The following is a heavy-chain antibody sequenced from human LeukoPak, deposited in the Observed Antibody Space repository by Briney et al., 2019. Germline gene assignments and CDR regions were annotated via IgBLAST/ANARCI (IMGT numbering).Heavy chain of an antibody. CDR2: ISWNSGSI. V-gene: IGHV3-9*03. D-gene: IGHD3-22*01. CDR3: AKDIGYYDSSGFDD. CDR1: GLTFDVYA. Sequence: HSGGSLRLSCAASGLTFDVYAMHWVPEAPGKGLEWLSGISWNSGSIDHAVTVKGRFTISRDSAKNSLYLQMNSLRAEDMALYYCAKDIGYYDSSGFDDWGQGTLCTVSS. J-gene: IGHJ4*02.